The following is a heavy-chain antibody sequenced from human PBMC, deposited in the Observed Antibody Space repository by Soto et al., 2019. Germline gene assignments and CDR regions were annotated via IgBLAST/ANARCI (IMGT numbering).Heavy chain of an antibody. CDR1: GGSISSGDYY. CDR3: ARALTYYYDSSGYVDY. Sequence: QVQLQESGPGLVKPSQTLSLTCTVSGGSISSGDYYWSWIRQPPGKGLEWIGYIYYSGSTYYNPSLKSRVTISVDTSKNQFSLKLSSVTAADTAVYYCARALTYYYDSSGYVDYWGQGTLVTVSS. V-gene: IGHV4-30-4*01. J-gene: IGHJ4*02. CDR2: IYYSGST. D-gene: IGHD3-22*01.